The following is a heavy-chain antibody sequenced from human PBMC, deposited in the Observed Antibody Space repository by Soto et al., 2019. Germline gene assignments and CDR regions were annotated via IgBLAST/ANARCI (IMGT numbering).Heavy chain of an antibody. CDR1: GCTSINYW. CDR2: IYPGDSET. CDR3: ARKYYYGAGALNF. D-gene: IGHD3-10*01. Sequence: GESLKITCKGSGCTSINYWIGWVSQMPGKGLEWMGIIYPGDSETRYSPSFQGQVTMSADKSVSTAYLQWSSLKASDSAMYYGARKYYYGAGALNFWGQGTLVAVSS. J-gene: IGHJ4*02. V-gene: IGHV5-51*01.